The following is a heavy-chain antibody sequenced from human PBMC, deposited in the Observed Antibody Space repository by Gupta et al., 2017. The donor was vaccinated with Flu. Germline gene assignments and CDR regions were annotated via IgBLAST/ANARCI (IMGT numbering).Heavy chain of an antibody. CDR1: GYSIGDYY. D-gene: IGHD4-17*01. CDR3: ARLAGESGDYIGHFDF. Sequence: QVHLVQSGAEVKKPGASVKVSCKASGYSIGDYYIHWIREAPGQGLEWMGIINPNHGNTHYARNIEGRVTMTRDASTNTFYMELSRLRSEDTATFYCARLAGESGDYIGHFDFWGQGTLVTVSS. J-gene: IGHJ4*01. V-gene: IGHV1-46*01. CDR2: INPNHGNT.